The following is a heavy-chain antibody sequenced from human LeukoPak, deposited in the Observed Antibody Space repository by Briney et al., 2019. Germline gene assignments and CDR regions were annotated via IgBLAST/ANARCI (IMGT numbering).Heavy chain of an antibody. CDR2: ISYDGSNK. D-gene: IGHD5-12*01. CDR1: GFTFSSYA. J-gene: IGHJ4*02. V-gene: IGHV3-30-3*01. CDR3: ARVKGGYDY. Sequence: GGSLRLSCAASGFTFSSYAMHWVRQAPGKGLEWVAVISYDGSNKYYADSVKGRFTISRDNSKNTLYLQMNSLRAEDTAVCYCARVKGGYDYWGQGTLVTVSS.